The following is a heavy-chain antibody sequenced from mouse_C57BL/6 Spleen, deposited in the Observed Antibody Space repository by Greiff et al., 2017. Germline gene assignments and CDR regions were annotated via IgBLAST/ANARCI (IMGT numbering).Heavy chain of an antibody. CDR2: ISYDGSN. V-gene: IGHV3-6*01. D-gene: IGHD2-1*01. Sequence: DVKLQESGPGLVKPSQSLSLTCSVTGYSITSGYYWNWIRQFPGNKLEWMGYISYDGSNNYNPSLKNRISITRDTSKNQFFLKLNSVTTEDTATYYCAIYYGNHFDYWGQGTTLTVSS. CDR1: GYSITSGYY. J-gene: IGHJ2*01. CDR3: AIYYGNHFDY.